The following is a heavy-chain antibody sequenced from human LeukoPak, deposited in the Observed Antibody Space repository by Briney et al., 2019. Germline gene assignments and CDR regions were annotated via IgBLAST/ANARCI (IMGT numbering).Heavy chain of an antibody. V-gene: IGHV4-59*08. Sequence: SETLSLTCTVSGGSISSYYWSWIRQPPGKGLEWIGYIYYSGSTNYNPSLKSRVTISVDTSKNQFSLKLSSVTAADTAVYYCARLPDYPYYFDYWGQGTLVTASS. CDR3: ARLPDYPYYFDY. CDR1: GGSISSYY. J-gene: IGHJ4*02. D-gene: IGHD4-11*01. CDR2: IYYSGST.